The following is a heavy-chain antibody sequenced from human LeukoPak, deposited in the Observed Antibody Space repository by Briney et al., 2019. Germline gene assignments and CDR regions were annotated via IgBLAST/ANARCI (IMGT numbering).Heavy chain of an antibody. J-gene: IGHJ3*02. D-gene: IGHD3-22*01. CDR1: GFXFSSYG. Sequence: GRSLRLSCAASGFXFSSYGMHWVRQAPGKGLQWLAVISYDGSNKYYADSVKGRFTISRDNSKNTLYLQMNSLRAEDTAVYYCAKDGGIVVASHDAFDIWGQGTMVTVSS. CDR3: AKDGGIVVASHDAFDI. V-gene: IGHV3-30*18. CDR2: ISYDGSNK.